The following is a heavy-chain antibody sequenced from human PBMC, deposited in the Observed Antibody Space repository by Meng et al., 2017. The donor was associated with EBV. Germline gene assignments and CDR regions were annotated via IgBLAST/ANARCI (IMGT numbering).Heavy chain of an antibody. CDR1: GYTFTSYD. CDR3: ARGRGVYCSGGSCYPGWFDP. Sequence: VQAGARGTKPGSQEKVSCKASGYTFTSYDINWVRQATGQGLEGMGWMNPNSGNTGYAQKFQGRVTMTRNTSISTAYMELSSLRSEDTAVYYCARGRGVYCSGGSCYPGWFDPWGQGTLVTVSS. CDR2: MNPNSGNT. D-gene: IGHD2-15*01. V-gene: IGHV1-8*01. J-gene: IGHJ5*02.